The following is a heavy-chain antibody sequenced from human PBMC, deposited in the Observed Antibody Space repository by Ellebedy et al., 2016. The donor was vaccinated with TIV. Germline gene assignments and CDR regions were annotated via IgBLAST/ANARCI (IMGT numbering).Heavy chain of an antibody. CDR1: GFTFSSYG. CDR2: ISGSGGAT. V-gene: IGHV3-23*01. D-gene: IGHD2-2*01. J-gene: IGHJ3*02. Sequence: GGSLRLSCAASGFTFSSYGISWVRQAPGKGPEWVSAISGSGGATVYADSVKGRFTISRDNSKNTLYMQMNSLRAEDTAVYYCAKGRIVAPGRHDSFDIWGQGTMVTVSS. CDR3: AKGRIVAPGRHDSFDI.